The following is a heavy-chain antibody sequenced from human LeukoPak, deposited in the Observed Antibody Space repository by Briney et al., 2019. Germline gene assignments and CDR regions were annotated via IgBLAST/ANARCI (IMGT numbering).Heavy chain of an antibody. D-gene: IGHD4/OR15-4a*01. CDR3: ARRAGAYSHPYAY. CDR1: GLTISNNW. Sequence: GGSLRLSCADSGLTISNNWMSWVRQVPGKGLEGVSFIYSDNTHYPDSVKGRFTISRDNSKNTLYLQMNSLRAEDTAVYYCARRAGAYSHPYAYWGQGTLVTVSS. J-gene: IGHJ4*02. CDR2: IYSDNT. V-gene: IGHV3-53*01.